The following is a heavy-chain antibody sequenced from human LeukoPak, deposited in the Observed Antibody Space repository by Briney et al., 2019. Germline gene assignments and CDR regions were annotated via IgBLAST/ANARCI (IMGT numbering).Heavy chain of an antibody. CDR1: GFTFSSYW. CDR2: IRQDGSDK. CDR3: ARDKGVAGKGSFDY. J-gene: IGHJ4*02. D-gene: IGHD6-19*01. V-gene: IGHV3-7*01. Sequence: PGGSLRLSCAASGFTFSSYWMTWVRQAPGKGLEWVANIRQDGSDKYYVDSVKGRFTISRDNAKNSLFLQMNSLRAEDTAVYYCARDKGVAGKGSFDYWGQGTLVTVSS.